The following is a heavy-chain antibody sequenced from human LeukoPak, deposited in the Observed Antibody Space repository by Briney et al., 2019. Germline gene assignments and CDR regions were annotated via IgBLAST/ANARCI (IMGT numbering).Heavy chain of an antibody. Sequence: GSSVKVSCKASGGTFSSYAISWVRQAPGQGLEWMGWINPNSGGTNYAQKFQGRVTMTRDTSISTAYMELSRLRSDDTAVYYCARGNSRIVVVPAAIGYWGQGTLVTVSS. D-gene: IGHD2-2*01. CDR3: ARGNSRIVVVPAAIGY. J-gene: IGHJ4*02. CDR1: GGTFSSYA. V-gene: IGHV1-2*02. CDR2: INPNSGGT.